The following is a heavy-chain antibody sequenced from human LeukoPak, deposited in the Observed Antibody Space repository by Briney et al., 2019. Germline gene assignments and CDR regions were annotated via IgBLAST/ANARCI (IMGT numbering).Heavy chain of an antibody. D-gene: IGHD3-16*01. CDR2: ISAYNGNT. Sequence: ATVKVSCKASGYTFTSYGISWVRQAPGQGIEWMGWISAYNGNTNYAQKLQGRVTMTTDTSTSTAYMELRSLRSDDTAVYYCARMIRYNWFDPWGQGTLVTVSS. J-gene: IGHJ5*02. CDR3: ARMIRYNWFDP. CDR1: GYTFTSYG. V-gene: IGHV1-18*01.